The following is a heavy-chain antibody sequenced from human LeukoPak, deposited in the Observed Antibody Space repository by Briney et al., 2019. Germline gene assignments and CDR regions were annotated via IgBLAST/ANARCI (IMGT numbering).Heavy chain of an antibody. Sequence: TGGSLRLSCAASGFTFDDYAMHWVRQAPGKGLEWVSGISWNSGSIGYADSVKGRFTISRDNAKNSLYLQMNSLRAEDTAVYYCARAGGRITIFGVVIIAHYFDYWGQGTLVTVSS. CDR2: ISWNSGSI. D-gene: IGHD3-3*01. J-gene: IGHJ4*02. CDR1: GFTFDDYA. CDR3: ARAGGRITIFGVVIIAHYFDY. V-gene: IGHV3-9*01.